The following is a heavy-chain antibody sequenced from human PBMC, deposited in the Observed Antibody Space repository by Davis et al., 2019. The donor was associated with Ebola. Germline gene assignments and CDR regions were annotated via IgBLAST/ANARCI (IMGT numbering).Heavy chain of an antibody. D-gene: IGHD1-26*01. CDR1: GFTVSSNY. Sequence: GESLKISCAVSGFTVSSNYMSWVRQAPGKGLEWVSVIYSVGTTYYADSVKGRFTISRDNSKNTLYLQMNSLRSEYTALYYCARDRKGGGRPPWAFHIWGQGTMVTVSS. J-gene: IGHJ3*02. CDR3: ARDRKGGGRPPWAFHI. V-gene: IGHV3-66*02. CDR2: IYSVGTT.